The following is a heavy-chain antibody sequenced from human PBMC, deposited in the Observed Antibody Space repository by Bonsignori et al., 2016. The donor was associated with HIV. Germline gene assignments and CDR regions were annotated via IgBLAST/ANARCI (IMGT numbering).Heavy chain of an antibody. D-gene: IGHD2-2*01. CDR1: GGSFRDYRSSYY. CDR3: ASAWYLYCTNSSCCWDI. CDR2: INHSGNT. J-gene: IGHJ3*02. V-gene: IGHV4-34*01. Sequence: SETLSLTCAVYGGSFRDYRSSYYWSWIRQTPGKGLEWIGEINHSGNTNYNPSLKSRITISVDTSKSQFSLRLSSVTAADTGVYYCASAWYLYCTNSSCCWDIWAQGTVVTVSS.